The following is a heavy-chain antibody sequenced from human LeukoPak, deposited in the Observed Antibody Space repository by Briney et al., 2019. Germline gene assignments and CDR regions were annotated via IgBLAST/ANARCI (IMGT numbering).Heavy chain of an antibody. CDR3: ARSGSPPWADNYGMDV. D-gene: IGHD1-26*01. Sequence: ASVKVSCKVSGYTHTQLFMHWVRQAPGKGLEWMGGFDPEDGETIYAQKFQGRVTMTEDTSTDTDYMELSSLRSEDTAVYYCARSGSPPWADNYGMDVWGQGTTVTVSS. CDR2: FDPEDGET. J-gene: IGHJ6*02. V-gene: IGHV1-24*01. CDR1: GYTHTQLF.